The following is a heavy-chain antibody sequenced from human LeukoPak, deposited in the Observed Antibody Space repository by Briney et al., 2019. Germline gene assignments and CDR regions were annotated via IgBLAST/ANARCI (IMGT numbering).Heavy chain of an antibody. D-gene: IGHD5-18*01. Sequence: GGSLRLSCAASGFTFSSYSMNWVRQAPGKGLEWVSYISSSSSTIYYADSVKGRFTISRDNAKNSLYLQMNSLRAEDTAVYYCARDGGYSYGYGGRDYWGQGTLVTVSS. CDR1: GFTFSSYS. CDR3: ARDGGYSYGYGGRDY. V-gene: IGHV3-48*04. CDR2: ISSSSSTI. J-gene: IGHJ4*02.